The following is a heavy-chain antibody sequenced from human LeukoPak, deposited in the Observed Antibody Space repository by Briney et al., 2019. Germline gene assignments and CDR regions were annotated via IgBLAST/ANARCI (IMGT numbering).Heavy chain of an antibody. J-gene: IGHJ4*02. CDR1: GGSISNSNYY. CDR3: ARHSSSARYYYFDY. D-gene: IGHD6-19*01. Sequence: SETLSLTCTVSGGSISNSNYYWGWIRQPPGKGLEWIGGAYYSGTTYYSPSLKSRVTISVDTSRNHSSLNLNSVTAADTAVYYCARHSSSARYYYFDYWGQGSFVTVSS. CDR2: AYYSGTT. V-gene: IGHV4-39*01.